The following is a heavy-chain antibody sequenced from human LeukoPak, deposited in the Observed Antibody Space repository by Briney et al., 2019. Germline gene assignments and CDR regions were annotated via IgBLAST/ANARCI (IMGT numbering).Heavy chain of an antibody. CDR1: GGTFSSYA. CDR2: IIPILGIA. V-gene: IGHV1-69*04. CDR3: ARFAEIVVVPAAIPDAFDI. D-gene: IGHD2-2*02. Sequence: SVKVSCKASGGTFSSYAISWVRQAPGQGLEWMGRIIPILGIANYAQKFQGRVTITADKSTSTAYMALRSLRSEDTAVYYCARFAEIVVVPAAIPDAFDIWGQGTMVTVSS. J-gene: IGHJ3*02.